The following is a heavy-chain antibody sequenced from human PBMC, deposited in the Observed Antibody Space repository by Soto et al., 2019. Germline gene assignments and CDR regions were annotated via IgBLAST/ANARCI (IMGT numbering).Heavy chain of an antibody. V-gene: IGHV1-69*01. D-gene: IGHD6-19*01. CDR2: IIPIFGTA. J-gene: IGHJ5*02. CDR3: ARLGYSSGWYWFDP. Sequence: QVQLVQSGAEVKKPGSSVKVSCKASGGTFSSYAISWVRQAPGQGLEWMGVIIPIFGTANYAQKFQGRVTITADESTSTAYMELSSLRSEDTAVYYCARLGYSSGWYWFDPWGQGTLVTVSS. CDR1: GGTFSSYA.